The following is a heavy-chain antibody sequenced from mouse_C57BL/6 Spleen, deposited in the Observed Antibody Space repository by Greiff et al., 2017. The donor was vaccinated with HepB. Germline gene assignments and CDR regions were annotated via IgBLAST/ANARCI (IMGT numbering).Heavy chain of an antibody. Sequence: QVQLQQSGAELVRPGTSVKMSCKASGYTFTNYWIGWAKQRPGHGLEWIGDIYPGGGYTNYNEKFKGKATLTADKSSSTAYMHVSSLTSEDSAIYYCARGYGSSHWYFDVWGTGTTVTVSS. D-gene: IGHD1-1*01. CDR2: IYPGGGYT. CDR3: ARGYGSSHWYFDV. CDR1: GYTFTNYW. J-gene: IGHJ1*03. V-gene: IGHV1-63*01.